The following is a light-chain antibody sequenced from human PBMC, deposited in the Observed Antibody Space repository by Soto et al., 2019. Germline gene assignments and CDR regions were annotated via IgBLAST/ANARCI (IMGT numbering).Light chain of an antibody. CDR1: QTINTY. V-gene: IGKV1-39*01. CDR2: AAY. CDR3: QQSSSAPFN. J-gene: IGKJ2*01. Sequence: DIQMTQSPSSLAASVGDRVTITCRTSQTINTYLNWYQQQPGKAPKLLIYAAYNLQSGVPSRFSGSGSGTDFTLTITSLQPEDFAAYFCQQSSSAPFNFGPVTQVQIK.